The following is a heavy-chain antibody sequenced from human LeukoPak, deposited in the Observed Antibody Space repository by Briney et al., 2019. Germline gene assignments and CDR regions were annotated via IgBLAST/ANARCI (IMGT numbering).Heavy chain of an antibody. CDR2: INHSGST. V-gene: IGHV4-39*07. J-gene: IGHJ5*02. Sequence: SETLSLTCTVSGGSISSSSYYWGWIRQPPGKGLEWIGEINHSGSTNYNPSLKSRVTISVDTSKNQFSLKLSSVTAADTAVYYCARDRHDFWSGYISWGQGTLVTVSS. D-gene: IGHD3-3*01. CDR3: ARDRHDFWSGYIS. CDR1: GGSISSSSYY.